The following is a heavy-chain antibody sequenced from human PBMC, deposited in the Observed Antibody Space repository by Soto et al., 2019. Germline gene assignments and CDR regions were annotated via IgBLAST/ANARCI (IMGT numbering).Heavy chain of an antibody. Sequence: EVQLVESGGGLVKPGGSLRLSCAASVFTFSSYSMNWVRQAPGKGLEWVSSISSSSSYIYYADSVKGRFTISRDNAKNSLYLQMNSLRAEDTAVYYCARVVVVPAAGIDYWGQGTLVTVSS. CDR1: VFTFSSYS. V-gene: IGHV3-21*01. J-gene: IGHJ4*02. D-gene: IGHD2-2*01. CDR3: ARVVVVPAAGIDY. CDR2: ISSSSSYI.